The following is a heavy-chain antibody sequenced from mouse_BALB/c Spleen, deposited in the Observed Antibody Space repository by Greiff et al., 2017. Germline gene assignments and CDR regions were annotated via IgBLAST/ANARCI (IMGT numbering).Heavy chain of an antibody. CDR3: ARGGVYGSSPFAY. J-gene: IGHJ3*01. CDR1: GFTFSSFG. CDR2: ISSGSSTI. D-gene: IGHD1-1*01. Sequence: EVQGVESGGGLVQPGGSRKLSCAASGFTFSSFGMHWVRQAPEKGLEWVAYISSGSSTIYYADTVKGRFTISRDNPKNTLFLQMTSLRSEDTAMYYCARGGVYGSSPFAYWGQGTLVTVSA. V-gene: IGHV5-17*02.